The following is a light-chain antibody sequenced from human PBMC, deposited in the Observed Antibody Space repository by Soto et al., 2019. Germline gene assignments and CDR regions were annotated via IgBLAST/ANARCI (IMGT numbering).Light chain of an antibody. CDR2: WAS. CDR1: QSVLYSSNNKNY. J-gene: IGKJ2*01. Sequence: DIVRTQSPDSLAVSVGERATINCKSSQSVLYSSNNKNYLAWYQQKPGQPPKLLIYWASTRESGVPDRFSGSGSGTDFSLTISSLQAEDVAVYYCQQYYSMVPFGQGTKLEIK. CDR3: QQYYSMVP. V-gene: IGKV4-1*01.